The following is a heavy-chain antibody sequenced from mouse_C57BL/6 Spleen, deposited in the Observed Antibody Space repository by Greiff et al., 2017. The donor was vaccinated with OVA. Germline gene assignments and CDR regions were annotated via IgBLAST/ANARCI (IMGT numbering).Heavy chain of an antibody. J-gene: IGHJ4*01. CDR3: AIEDYGGAMDY. V-gene: IGHV5-15*01. D-gene: IGHD1-1*01. Sequence: EVQGVESGGGLVQPGGSLKLSCAASGFTFSDYGMAWVRQAPRKGPEWVAFLSNLAYSIYYADTVTGRFTISRENAKNTLYLEMSSLRSEDTAMYYCAIEDYGGAMDYWGQGTSVTVSS. CDR2: LSNLAYSI. CDR1: GFTFSDYG.